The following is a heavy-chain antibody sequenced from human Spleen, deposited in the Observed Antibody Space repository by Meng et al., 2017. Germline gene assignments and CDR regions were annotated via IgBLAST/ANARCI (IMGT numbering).Heavy chain of an antibody. CDR1: GFTFSSYE. V-gene: IGHV3-48*03. Sequence: GSLRLSCAASGFTFSSYEMNWVRQAPGKGLEWLSYIRYSGSTIYYADSVKGRFTISRDNARNSLFLQMNSLRAEDTAVYYCARATTAGFRDNAFDIWGQGTMVTVSS. J-gene: IGHJ3*02. CDR3: ARATTAGFRDNAFDI. CDR2: IRYSGSTI. D-gene: IGHD6-13*01.